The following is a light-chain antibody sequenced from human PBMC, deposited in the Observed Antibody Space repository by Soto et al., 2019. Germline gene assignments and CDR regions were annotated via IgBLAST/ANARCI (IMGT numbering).Light chain of an antibody. Sequence: QSVLTQPASVSGSPGQSITISCTGTSSDVGRYNYVSWYQQHPGKAPKLMIYEVSNRPSGVSNRFSASKSGNTASLTISGLQAEDEADYYCTSYTSSTTWVFDGGTKLTVL. J-gene: IGLJ3*02. CDR2: EVS. V-gene: IGLV2-14*01. CDR3: TSYTSSTTWV. CDR1: SSDVGRYNY.